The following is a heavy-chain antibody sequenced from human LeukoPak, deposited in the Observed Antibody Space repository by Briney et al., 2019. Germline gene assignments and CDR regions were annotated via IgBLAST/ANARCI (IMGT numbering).Heavy chain of an antibody. CDR3: ARVVAAAGMSFDY. V-gene: IGHV4-31*03. J-gene: IGHJ4*02. CDR1: GGSISSGGYY. D-gene: IGHD6-13*01. Sequence: SETLSLTCTVSGGSISSGGYYWSWIRQHPGKGLEWIGYIYYSGSTYYNPSLKSRVTISVGTSKNQFSLKLSSVTAADTAVYYCARVVAAAGMSFDYWGQGTLVTVSS. CDR2: IYYSGST.